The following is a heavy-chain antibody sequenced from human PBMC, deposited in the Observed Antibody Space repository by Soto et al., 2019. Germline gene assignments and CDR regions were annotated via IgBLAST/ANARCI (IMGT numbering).Heavy chain of an antibody. D-gene: IGHD5-12*01. CDR2: IYSGGST. CDR3: ATVVATIGRAFDY. CDR1: GFTVSTNY. V-gene: IGHV3-66*01. J-gene: IGHJ4*02. Sequence: PGGSLRLSCAASGFTVSTNYMSWVRQAPGKGLEWVSSIYSGGSTYYADSVRGRFTISRDNSKNTLYLQMNSLRGDDTAVYYCATVVATIGRAFDYWGQGTLVTGSS.